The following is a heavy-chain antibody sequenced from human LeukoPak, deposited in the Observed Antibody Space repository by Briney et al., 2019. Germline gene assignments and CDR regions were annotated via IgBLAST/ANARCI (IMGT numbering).Heavy chain of an antibody. Sequence: GGSLRLSCAASGFTFSNYNMNWVRQAPGRGLEWVSSITSGSTYVFYTDSVKGRFTISRDNAKNSLYLQMNSLRAEDTALYYCARAITMAPYYYYMDVWGKGTTVTVSS. CDR3: ARAITMAPYYYYMDV. CDR2: ITSGSTYV. D-gene: IGHD3-10*01. V-gene: IGHV3-21*04. CDR1: GFTFSNYN. J-gene: IGHJ6*03.